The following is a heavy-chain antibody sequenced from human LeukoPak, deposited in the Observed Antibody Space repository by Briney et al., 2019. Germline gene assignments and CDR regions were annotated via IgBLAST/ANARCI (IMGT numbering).Heavy chain of an antibody. CDR1: GGTFSSYA. CDR2: IIPIFGTA. Sequence: ASVKVSCKASGGTFSSYAISWVRQAPGQGLEWMGGIIPIFGTANYAQKFQGRVTITADESTSTAYMELSSLRSEDTAVYYCASASKVDTAMVPLDYWGQGTLVTVSS. J-gene: IGHJ4*02. CDR3: ASASKVDTAMVPLDY. V-gene: IGHV1-69*13. D-gene: IGHD5-18*01.